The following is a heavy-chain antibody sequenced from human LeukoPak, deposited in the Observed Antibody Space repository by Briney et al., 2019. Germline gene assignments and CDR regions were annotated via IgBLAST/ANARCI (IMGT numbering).Heavy chain of an antibody. V-gene: IGHV4-59*01. D-gene: IGHD3-22*01. J-gene: IGHJ4*02. CDR3: ARDLYGSSGYLDY. CDR1: GGSISSYY. Sequence: ETLSLTCTVSGGSISSYYWSWIRQPPGKGLEWIGYIYYSGSTNYNPSLKSRVTISVDTSKNQFSLKLSSVTAADTAVYYCARDLYGSSGYLDYWGQGTLVTVSS. CDR2: IYYSGST.